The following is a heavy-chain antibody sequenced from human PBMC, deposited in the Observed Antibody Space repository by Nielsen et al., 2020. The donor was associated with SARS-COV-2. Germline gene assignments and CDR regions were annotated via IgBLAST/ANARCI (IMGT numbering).Heavy chain of an antibody. CDR1: GFTFSSYG. J-gene: IGHJ6*03. Sequence: GGSLRLSCAASGFTFSSYGMHWVRQAPGKGLEWVAVISYDGSNKYYADSVKGRFTISRDNSKNTLYLQMNSLRSEDTAVYYCAYCSSTSCYGESYYYYYMDVWGKGTTVTVSS. CDR3: AYCSSTSCYGESYYYYYMDV. CDR2: ISYDGSNK. D-gene: IGHD2-2*01. V-gene: IGHV3-30*03.